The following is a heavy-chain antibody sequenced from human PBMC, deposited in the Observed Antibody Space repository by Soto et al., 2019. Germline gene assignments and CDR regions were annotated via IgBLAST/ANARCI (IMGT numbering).Heavy chain of an antibody. J-gene: IGHJ1*01. V-gene: IGHV1-69*02. CDR3: ARVGVRGVIPRDFQH. CDR1: GGTFSSYT. Sequence: QVQLVQSGAEVKKPGSSVKVSCKASGGTFSSYTISWVRQAPGQGLEWMGRIIPILGIANYAQKFQGRVTITADKSTSTAYMELSSLRSEDTAVYYCARVGVRGVIPRDFQHWGQGTLVTVSS. D-gene: IGHD3-10*01. CDR2: IIPILGIA.